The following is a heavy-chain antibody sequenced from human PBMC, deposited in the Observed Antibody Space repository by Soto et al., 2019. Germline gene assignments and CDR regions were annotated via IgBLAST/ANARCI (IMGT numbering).Heavy chain of an antibody. CDR2: IYYSGST. CDR1: GGSISSSSYY. J-gene: IGHJ6*03. CDR3: ARQGDIVVVPAAMRADYYYYMDV. Sequence: NPSETLSLTCTVSGGSISSSSYYWGWIRQPPGKGLEWIGSIYYSGSTYYNPSLKSRVTISVDTSKNQFSLKLSSVTAADTAVYYCARQGDIVVVPAAMRADYYYYMDVWGKGTTVTVSS. D-gene: IGHD2-2*01. V-gene: IGHV4-39*01.